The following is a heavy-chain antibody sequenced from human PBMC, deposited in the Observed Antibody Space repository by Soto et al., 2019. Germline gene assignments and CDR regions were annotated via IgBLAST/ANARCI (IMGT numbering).Heavy chain of an antibody. J-gene: IGHJ4*02. D-gene: IGHD3-3*01. CDR3: ARIPVNGDFWSGYYPIDY. CDR1: GFTFSSYS. CDR2: ISSSSSYI. V-gene: IGHV3-21*01. Sequence: GGSLRLSCAASGFTFSSYSMNWVRQAPGKGLEWVSSISSSSSYIYYADSVKGRFTISRDNAKNSLYLQMNSLRAEDTAVYYCARIPVNGDFWSGYYPIDYWGQGTLVTVSS.